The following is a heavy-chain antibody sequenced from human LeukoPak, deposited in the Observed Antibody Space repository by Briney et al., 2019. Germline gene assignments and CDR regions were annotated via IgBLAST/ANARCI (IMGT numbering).Heavy chain of an antibody. CDR2: ISSSSSYI. V-gene: IGHV3-21*01. Sequence: GGSLRLSCAASGFTFSSYSMNWVRQAPGKGLEWVSSISSSSSYIYYADSVKGRFTISRDNAKNSLYLQMNSLRAEDTTVYYCARDEGGEFDYWGQGTLVTVSS. D-gene: IGHD2-15*01. J-gene: IGHJ4*02. CDR3: ARDEGGEFDY. CDR1: GFTFSSYS.